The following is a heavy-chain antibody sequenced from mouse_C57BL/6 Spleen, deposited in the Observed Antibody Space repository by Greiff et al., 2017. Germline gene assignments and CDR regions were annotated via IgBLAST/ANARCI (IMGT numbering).Heavy chain of an antibody. D-gene: IGHD1-1*01. CDR2: IYPSDSET. CDR1: GYTFTSYW. Sequence: QVQLQQPGAELVRPGSSVKLSCKASGYTFTSYWMDWVKQRPGQGLEWIGNIYPSDSETHYNQKFKDKATLTVDKSSSTAYMQLSSLTSEDSAVYYCARRRSFTTGFDYWGQGTTLTVSS. V-gene: IGHV1-61*01. J-gene: IGHJ2*01. CDR3: ARRRSFTTGFDY.